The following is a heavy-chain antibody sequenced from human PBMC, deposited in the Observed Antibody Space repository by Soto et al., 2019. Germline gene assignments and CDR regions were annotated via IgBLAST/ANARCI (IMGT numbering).Heavy chain of an antibody. CDR3: AKWDVPEFIVLVPAAIGSAFDI. CDR2: ISGSGGST. J-gene: IGHJ3*02. V-gene: IGHV3-23*01. Sequence: GGSLRLACAASGFTFSSYAMTWVRQASGKRLEWVSAISGSGGSTYYADSVKGRFTISRDNSKNTLYLQMNSLRADDTAVYYNAKWDVPEFIVLVPAAIGSAFDIWGKGTMVTVSS. D-gene: IGHD2-2*02. CDR1: GFTFSSYA.